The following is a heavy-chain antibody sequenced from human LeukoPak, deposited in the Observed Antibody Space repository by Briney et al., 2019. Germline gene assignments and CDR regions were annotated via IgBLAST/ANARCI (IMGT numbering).Heavy chain of an antibody. CDR1: GFTFSSYS. D-gene: IGHD5-18*01. J-gene: IGHJ4*02. V-gene: IGHV3-21*01. CDR3: AGAKTAMWDY. Sequence: GGSLRLSCAASGFTFSSYSMNWARQAPGKGLEWVSSISSSSSYIYYADSVKGRFTISRDNAKNSLYLQMNSLRAEDTAVYYCAGAKTAMWDYWGQGTLVTVSS. CDR2: ISSSSSYI.